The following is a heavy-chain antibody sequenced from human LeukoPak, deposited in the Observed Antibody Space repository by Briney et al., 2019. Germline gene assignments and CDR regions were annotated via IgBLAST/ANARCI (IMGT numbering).Heavy chain of an antibody. J-gene: IGHJ4*02. V-gene: IGHV3-30*04. CDR1: GFIFSSYA. Sequence: GESLRLSCAASGFIFSSYAMHWVRQAPGKGLEWVAVISYDGSNKYYADSVKGRFTISRDNSKNTLYLQMNSLRAEDTAVYYCARGAYYYDSSGYNDYWGQGTLVTVSS. D-gene: IGHD3-22*01. CDR3: ARGAYYYDSSGYNDY. CDR2: ISYDGSNK.